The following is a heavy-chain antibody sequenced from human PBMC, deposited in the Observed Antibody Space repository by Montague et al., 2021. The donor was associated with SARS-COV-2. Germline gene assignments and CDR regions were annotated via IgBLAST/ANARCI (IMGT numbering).Heavy chain of an antibody. CDR2: IYYSGST. D-gene: IGHD5-18*01. CDR3: ARQLWLRGGLDY. Sequence: SETLSLTCTVSGGSISSSSYDWGWIRQPPGKGLEWIGSIYYSGSTYYNPSLKSRVTISVDTSKNQFSLKLSSVTAADTAVYYCARQLWLRGGLDYWGQGTLVTVSS. J-gene: IGHJ4*02. V-gene: IGHV4-39*01. CDR1: GGSISSSSYD.